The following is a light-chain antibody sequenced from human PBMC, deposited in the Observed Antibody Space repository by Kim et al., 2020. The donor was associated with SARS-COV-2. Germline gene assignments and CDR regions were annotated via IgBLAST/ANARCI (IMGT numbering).Light chain of an antibody. CDR1: QSLLHSNGYNY. J-gene: IGKJ2*01. CDR2: LGS. Sequence: DIVMTQSPLSLPVTPGEPASISCRSSQSLLHSNGYNYLDWYLQKPGQSPQLLIYLGSNRASGVPDRFSGSGSGTDFTLKISRVEAEDVGVHYCMQALQTPRTFGQGTKLEI. CDR3: MQALQTPRT. V-gene: IGKV2-28*01.